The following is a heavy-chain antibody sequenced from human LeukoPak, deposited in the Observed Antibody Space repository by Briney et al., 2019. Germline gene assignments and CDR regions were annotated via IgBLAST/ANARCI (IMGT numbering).Heavy chain of an antibody. V-gene: IGHV4-4*07. CDR1: GGSISSSY. CDR3: ARGGGASPSDY. J-gene: IGHJ4*02. CDR2: FYTSGSA. D-gene: IGHD2-2*01. Sequence: TSEALSLTCTVSGGSISSSYWSWIRQPAGKGLEWIGRFYTSGSANYNPSLKSRVSMSVDTSKNQLSLKLTSVTAADTAVYYCARGGGASPSDYWGQGILVTVSS.